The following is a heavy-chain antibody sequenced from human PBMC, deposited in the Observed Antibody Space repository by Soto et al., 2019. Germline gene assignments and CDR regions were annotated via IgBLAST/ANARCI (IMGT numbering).Heavy chain of an antibody. J-gene: IGHJ3*02. CDR1: GFTFSSYG. D-gene: IGHD5-12*01. CDR3: ARDSGYDYAFDI. Sequence: GGSLRLSCAASGFTFSSYGMNWVRQAPGKGLEWVSYISSSSSTIYYADSVKGRFTISRDNAKNSLYLQMNSLRAEDTAVYYCARDSGYDYAFDIWGQGTMVTISS. V-gene: IGHV3-48*01. CDR2: ISSSSSTI.